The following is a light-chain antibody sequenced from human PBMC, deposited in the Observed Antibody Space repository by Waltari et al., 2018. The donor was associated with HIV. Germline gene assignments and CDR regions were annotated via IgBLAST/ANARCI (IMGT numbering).Light chain of an antibody. CDR2: WAS. CDR1: RRLLSRSNNKNY. CDR3: QQYYSSPRT. V-gene: IGKV4-1*01. J-gene: IGKJ1*01. Sequence: DVVMNQYPDSLAVSLGAGATTNCKCRRRLLSRSNNKNYLAWYQQKPGQPPKLLIYWASTRDSGVPDRFSGSGSGTDFSLTISSLQAEDVAVYYCQQYYSSPRTFGQGTKVEIK.